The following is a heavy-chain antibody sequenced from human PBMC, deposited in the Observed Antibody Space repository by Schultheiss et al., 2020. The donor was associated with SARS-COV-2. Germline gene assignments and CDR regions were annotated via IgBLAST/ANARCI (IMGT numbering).Heavy chain of an antibody. D-gene: IGHD3-22*01. CDR2: IIPIFGTA. CDR3: ARTHVTTDSSGYYPGPPFDP. V-gene: IGHV1-69*13. CDR1: RYTFTKDF. J-gene: IGHJ5*02. Sequence: SVKVSCQASRYTFTKDFTQWVRQGPGQGLEWMGGIIPIFGTANYAQKFQGRVTITADESTSTAYMELSSLRSEDTAVYYCARTHVTTDSSGYYPGPPFDPWGQGTLVTVSS.